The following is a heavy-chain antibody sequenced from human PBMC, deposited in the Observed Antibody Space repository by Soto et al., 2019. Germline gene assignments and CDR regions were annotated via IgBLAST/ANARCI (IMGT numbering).Heavy chain of an antibody. V-gene: IGHV4-61*01. Sequence: SETLSLTCTVSGGSVSSGSYYWSWIRQPPGKGLEWIGYIYYSGSTNYNPSLKSRVTISVDTSKNQFSLKLSSVTAADTAVYYCARDKWGCSGGSCYTNYGMDVWGQGTTVTVSS. CDR3: ARDKWGCSGGSCYTNYGMDV. J-gene: IGHJ6*02. D-gene: IGHD2-15*01. CDR2: IYYSGST. CDR1: GGSVSSGSYY.